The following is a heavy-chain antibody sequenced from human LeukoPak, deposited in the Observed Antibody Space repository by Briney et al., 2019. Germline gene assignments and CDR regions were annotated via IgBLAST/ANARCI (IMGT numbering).Heavy chain of an antibody. J-gene: IGHJ5*02. V-gene: IGHV3-23*01. CDR1: AFTFRTFG. CDR2: VSSTGSGT. Sequence: GGSLRLSCVASAFTFRTFGMSWVRQAPGNGLEWVAAVSSTGSGTYYPDSLKGRFIISRDNSQNTVFLQMNSLRPEDTAFYFCAKDGPLLWFGPTDAWGQGILVTVSS. CDR3: AKDGPLLWFGPTDA. D-gene: IGHD3-10*01.